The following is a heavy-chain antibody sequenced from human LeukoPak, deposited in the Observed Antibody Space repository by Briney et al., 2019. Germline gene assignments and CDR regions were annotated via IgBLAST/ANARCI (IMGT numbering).Heavy chain of an antibody. Sequence: GGSLRLSCVASGLTFHDYAMHWVRQAPGKGLEWVSLISADGGSTFYADSVRGRFSISRDNSKNSLYLQMNSQRTEDTAMYYCAKESGKFDYWGQGTLVAVSS. CDR2: ISADGGST. CDR1: GLTFHDYA. J-gene: IGHJ4*02. CDR3: AKESGKFDY. V-gene: IGHV3-43*02.